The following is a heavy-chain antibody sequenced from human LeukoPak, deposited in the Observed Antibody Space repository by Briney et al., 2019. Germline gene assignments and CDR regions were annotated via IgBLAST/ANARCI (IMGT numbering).Heavy chain of an antibody. CDR3: ARVRTQGEWVLPKYYFDY. Sequence: GGSLRLSCAASGFTVSSNYMSWVRQAPGKGLEWVSVIYSGGSTYYADSVKGRFTISRDNSKNTLYLQMDSLRAEDTAVYYCARVRTQGEWVLPKYYFDYWGQGTLVTVSS. CDR2: IYSGGST. V-gene: IGHV3-66*01. D-gene: IGHD3-16*01. J-gene: IGHJ4*02. CDR1: GFTVSSNY.